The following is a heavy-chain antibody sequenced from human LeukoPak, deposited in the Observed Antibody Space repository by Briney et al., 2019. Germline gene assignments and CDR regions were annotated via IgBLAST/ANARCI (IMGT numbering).Heavy chain of an antibody. D-gene: IGHD3-22*01. CDR3: AKEGPTDYYDSSGSYFDY. V-gene: IGHV3-23*01. CDR1: GFTFSTYA. Sequence: GGSLRLSCAASGFTFSTYAMSWVRQAPGKGLEWVSAISGSGGSTYYADSVKGRFTISRDNSKNTLYLQMNSLRAEDTAVYYCAKEGPTDYYDSSGSYFDYWGQGSLVTVSS. CDR2: ISGSGGST. J-gene: IGHJ4*02.